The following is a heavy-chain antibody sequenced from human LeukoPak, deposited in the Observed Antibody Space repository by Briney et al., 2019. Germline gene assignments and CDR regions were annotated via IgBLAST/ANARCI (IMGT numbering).Heavy chain of an antibody. Sequence: GASVKVSCKASGYTFTSYGISWVRQAPGQGLEWMGWISAYNGNTNYAQKLQGRVTMTTDTSTSTAYMELRSLRSDDTAVYYCARASEVVPIDDGGFDYWGQGTLVTVSS. J-gene: IGHJ4*02. D-gene: IGHD3-16*01. CDR3: ARASEVVPIDDGGFDY. CDR1: GYTFTSYG. V-gene: IGHV1-18*01. CDR2: ISAYNGNT.